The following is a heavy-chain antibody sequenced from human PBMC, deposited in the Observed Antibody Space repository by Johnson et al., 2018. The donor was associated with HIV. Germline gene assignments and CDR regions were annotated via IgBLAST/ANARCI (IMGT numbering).Heavy chain of an antibody. CDR3: ARSKDCSVGTCPDAFDI. J-gene: IGHJ3*02. CDR2: ISSSGTTI. D-gene: IGHD2-15*01. Sequence: QMQLVESGGGLVKPGGSLRLSCVASGFTFSDYYMSWIGQAPGKGLEWVSYISSSGTTIYSADSVQGRFTTSRDNAKNSLYLQMNSLRAEDTAVYYCARSKDCSVGTCPDAFDIWGQGTLVMVSS. V-gene: IGHV3-11*04. CDR1: GFTFSDYY.